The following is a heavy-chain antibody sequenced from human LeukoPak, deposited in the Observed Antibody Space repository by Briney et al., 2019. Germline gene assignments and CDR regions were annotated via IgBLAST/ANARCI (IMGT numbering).Heavy chain of an antibody. Sequence: PGGSLRLSCAASGFTFSSYSMNWVRQAPGKGLEWVSYISSSSSTIYYADSVKGRFTISRDNAKSSLYLQMNSLRAEDTAVYYCGNHDYSDYYGGQGTLVTVSA. CDR1: GFTFSSYS. CDR3: GNHDYSDYY. D-gene: IGHD4-11*01. CDR2: ISSSSSTI. J-gene: IGHJ4*02. V-gene: IGHV3-48*01.